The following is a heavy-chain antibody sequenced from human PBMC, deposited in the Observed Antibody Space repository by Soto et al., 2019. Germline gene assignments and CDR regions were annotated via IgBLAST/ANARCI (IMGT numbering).Heavy chain of an antibody. D-gene: IGHD6-19*01. V-gene: IGHV3-33*01. J-gene: IGHJ3*02. CDR2: IWYDGSNK. Sequence: PGGSLRLSCAASGFTFSSYGMHWVRQAPGKGLEWVAVIWYDGSNKYYADSVKGRFTISRDNSKNTLYLQMNSLRAEDTAVYYCARVRYSSGWYDAFDIWGQGTMVTVSS. CDR3: ARVRYSSGWYDAFDI. CDR1: GFTFSSYG.